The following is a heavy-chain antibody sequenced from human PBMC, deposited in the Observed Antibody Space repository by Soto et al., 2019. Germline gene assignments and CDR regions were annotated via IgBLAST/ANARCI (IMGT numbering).Heavy chain of an antibody. CDR1: GGSFSGYY. CDR3: ARSFYDFWSGYYTGSPFDY. J-gene: IGHJ4*02. CDR2: INHSGST. Sequence: SETLSLTCAVYGGSFSGYYWSWIRRPPGKGLEWIGEINHSGSTNYNPSLKSRVTISVETSKNQFSLKLSSVTSADTAVYYCARSFYDFWSGYYTGSPFDYWGQGTLVTVSS. V-gene: IGHV4-34*01. D-gene: IGHD3-3*01.